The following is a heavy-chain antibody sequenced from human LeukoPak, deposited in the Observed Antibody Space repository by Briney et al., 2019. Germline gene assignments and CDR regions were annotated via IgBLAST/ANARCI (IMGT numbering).Heavy chain of an antibody. V-gene: IGHV4-59*11. CDR1: GGSISNHY. CDR3: ARDLEKIGHAFDI. Sequence: SETLSLNCTVSGGSISNHYWSWIRQPPGKGLEWIGYIYYSGYTNYNPSLKSRVTISVDTSKNQVSLKLSSVTAADTAVYYCARDLEKIGHAFDIWGQGTMVTVSS. J-gene: IGHJ3*02. D-gene: IGHD2-21*01. CDR2: IYYSGYT.